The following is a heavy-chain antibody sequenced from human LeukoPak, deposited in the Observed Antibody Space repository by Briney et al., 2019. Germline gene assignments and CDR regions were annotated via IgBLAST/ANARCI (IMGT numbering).Heavy chain of an antibody. J-gene: IGHJ3*02. Sequence: SETLSLTCTVSGGSISSGGYSWSWIRQHPGKGLEWIGYIYYSGSTYYNPSLKSRVTISVDTSKNQFSLKLSSVTAADTAVYYCARERSGSYYDAFDIWGQGTMVTVSS. CDR3: ARERSGSYYDAFDI. V-gene: IGHV4-31*03. CDR1: GGSISSGGYS. D-gene: IGHD1-26*01. CDR2: IYYSGST.